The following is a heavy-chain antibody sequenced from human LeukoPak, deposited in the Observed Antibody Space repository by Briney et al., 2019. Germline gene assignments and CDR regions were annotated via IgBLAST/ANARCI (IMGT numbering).Heavy chain of an antibody. D-gene: IGHD2-2*01. CDR1: GYTFTSYD. J-gene: IGHJ4*02. CDR3: ARGQCSSTSCYGPLDY. Sequence: ASVKVSCKASGYTFTSYDINWVRQATGQGLEWMGWMNPNSGNTGYAQKFQGRVTITADKSTSTAYMELSSLRSEDTAVYYCARGQCSSTSCYGPLDYWGQGTLVTVSS. CDR2: MNPNSGNT. V-gene: IGHV1-8*01.